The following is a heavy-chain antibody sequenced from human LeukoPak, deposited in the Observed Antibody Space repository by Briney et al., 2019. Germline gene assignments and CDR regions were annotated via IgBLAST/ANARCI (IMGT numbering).Heavy chain of an antibody. CDR3: ARDEILTGYYGTKYYLDY. J-gene: IGHJ4*02. V-gene: IGHV3-53*01. CDR1: GFTVSSNY. Sequence: PGGSLRLSFATSGFTVSSNYMSWVRQAPGKGLEWVSVIYSCGSTYYADSVKGRFTISRDNSKNTLYPQMNSLRAEDTAVYYCARDEILTGYYGTKYYLDYWGQGTLVTVSS. CDR2: IYSCGST. D-gene: IGHD3-9*01.